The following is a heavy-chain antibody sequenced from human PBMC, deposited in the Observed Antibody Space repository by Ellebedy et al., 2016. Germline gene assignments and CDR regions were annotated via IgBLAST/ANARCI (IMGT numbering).Heavy chain of an antibody. Sequence: GGSLRLSCAASGFAFSAFAMSWVRQAPGKGLEWVSAINTGGGTFYADSVKGRFTISRDNSKNTLYMEMNNLSAEDTAVYYCVKDLHHWSANDFWGQGTLVTVSS. J-gene: IGHJ4*02. V-gene: IGHV3-23*01. CDR2: INTGGGT. D-gene: IGHD3-3*01. CDR3: VKDLHHWSANDF. CDR1: GFAFSAFA.